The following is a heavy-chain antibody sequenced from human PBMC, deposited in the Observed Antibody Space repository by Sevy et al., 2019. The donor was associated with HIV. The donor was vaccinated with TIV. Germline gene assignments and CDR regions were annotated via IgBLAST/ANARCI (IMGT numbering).Heavy chain of an antibody. CDR3: AKDRVVVVPAAPELGYYYGMDV. D-gene: IGHD2-2*01. V-gene: IGHV3-30*02. Sequence: GGSLRLSCAASGFTFNYYGMYWVRQAPGKGLEWVSFIRYDGSNKDYADSVKGRFTISRDNSKNTVYLQMNSLRGEDTTVYHCAKDRVVVVPAAPELGYYYGMDVWGQGTTVTVSS. CDR1: GFTFNYYG. CDR2: IRYDGSNK. J-gene: IGHJ6*02.